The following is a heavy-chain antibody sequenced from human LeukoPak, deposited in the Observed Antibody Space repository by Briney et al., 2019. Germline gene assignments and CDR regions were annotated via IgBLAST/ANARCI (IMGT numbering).Heavy chain of an antibody. V-gene: IGHV3-64*02. Sequence: GGSLRLSCAASGFGFSYHDMHWVRQAPGKGLEFVSSIGAAGAHTFYADSVKGRFTISRDNFQSTMYLQIGGLRPEDSAVYYCARELGGTKTGGFDIWGQGTVVTVSS. CDR2: IGAAGAHT. J-gene: IGHJ3*02. CDR1: GFGFSYHD. D-gene: IGHD1-14*01. CDR3: ARELGGTKTGGFDI.